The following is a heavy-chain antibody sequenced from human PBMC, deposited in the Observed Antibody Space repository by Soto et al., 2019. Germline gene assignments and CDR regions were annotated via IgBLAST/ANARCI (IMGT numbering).Heavy chain of an antibody. V-gene: IGHV1-18*01. D-gene: IGHD4-17*01. CDR1: GYTFTSYG. CDR2: ISAYNGNT. Sequence: QVQLVQSGAEVKKPGASVKVSCKASGYTFTSYGISWVRQAPGQGLEWMGWISAYNGNTNYAQKLQGRVTMTTDTATTTATLERSTLRSADTAVYYCARDLDGDYKVMEREGYYGMDVWGQGPTVTVSS. J-gene: IGHJ6*02. CDR3: ARDLDGDYKVMEREGYYGMDV.